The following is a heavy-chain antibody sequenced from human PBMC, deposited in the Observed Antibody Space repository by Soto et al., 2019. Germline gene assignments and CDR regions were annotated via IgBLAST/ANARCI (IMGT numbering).Heavy chain of an antibody. V-gene: IGHV3-48*01. CDR2: ISSSSSTI. J-gene: IGHJ6*03. CDR1: GFTFSSYS. Sequence: VQLVESGGGLVQPGGSLRLSCAASGFTFSSYSMNWVRQAPGKGLEWVSYISSSSSTIYYADSVKGRFTISRDNAKNSLYLQMNSLRAEDTAVYYCARDQEDPLRGGGINYYYYMDVWGKGTTVTVSS. D-gene: IGHD2-15*01. CDR3: ARDQEDPLRGGGINYYYYMDV.